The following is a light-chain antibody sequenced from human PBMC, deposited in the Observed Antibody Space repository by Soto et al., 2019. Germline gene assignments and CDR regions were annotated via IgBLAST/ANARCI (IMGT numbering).Light chain of an antibody. CDR3: QQYNTYWT. CDR2: DAS. Sequence: DIQITQSPSTLSASVGERATITCRASQSISYWLAWYQQKPGKAPKVLIYDASSLESGVPSRLSGSGSGTEFTLTINSLQPDDLATYYCQQYNTYWTFGQGTKVDIK. J-gene: IGKJ1*01. CDR1: QSISYW. V-gene: IGKV1-5*01.